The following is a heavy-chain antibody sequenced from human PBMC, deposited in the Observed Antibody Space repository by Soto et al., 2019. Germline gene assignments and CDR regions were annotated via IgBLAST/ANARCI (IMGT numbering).Heavy chain of an antibody. Sequence: PAASVKVSCKASGGTFSSYAISWVRQAPGQGLEWMGGIIPIFGTANYAQKFQGRVTITADKSTSTAYMELSSLRSEDTAVYYCAREPGGASWFDPWGQGTLVTVSS. CDR1: GGTFSSYA. V-gene: IGHV1-69*06. J-gene: IGHJ5*02. CDR3: AREPGGASWFDP. D-gene: IGHD3-10*01. CDR2: IIPIFGTA.